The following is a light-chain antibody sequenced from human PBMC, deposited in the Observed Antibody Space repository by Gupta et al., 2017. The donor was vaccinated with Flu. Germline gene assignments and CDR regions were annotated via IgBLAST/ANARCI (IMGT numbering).Light chain of an antibody. CDR2: EVT. V-gene: IGLV2-14*01. J-gene: IGLJ1*01. CDR3: ISYFRSNTRNHV. CDR1: SSDVGTYNY. Sequence: QSALTQPASVSGSPGQTITISCTGTSSDVGTYNYVSWYQQHPGKAPKLIIYEVTDRPSGVSDRFSGSKSGNPASLTISGLQAEDEGDYYCISYFRSNTRNHVFGTGTRVTVL.